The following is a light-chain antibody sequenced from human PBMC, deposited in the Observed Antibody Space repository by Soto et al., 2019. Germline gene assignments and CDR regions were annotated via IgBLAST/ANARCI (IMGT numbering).Light chain of an antibody. J-gene: IGKJ5*01. CDR1: QSVRSR. CDR2: GAS. V-gene: IGKV3D-15*01. Sequence: EIVITQSPDTVSVSPGEGAELSCRASQSVRSRVAWHRQKPGQAPRLLIYGASSRATGLPDRFSGSGSGTDFTLAINRLEPEDSAVYYCQQYNSSPRTFGRGTRLDIK. CDR3: QQYNSSPRT.